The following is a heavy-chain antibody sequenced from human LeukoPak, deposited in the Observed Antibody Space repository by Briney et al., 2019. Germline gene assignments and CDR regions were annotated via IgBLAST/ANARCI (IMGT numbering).Heavy chain of an antibody. D-gene: IGHD4-17*01. CDR2: IYTSGGT. CDR1: GGSINSGSQY. CDR3: ARVGSDYLSFDY. V-gene: IGHV4-61*02. J-gene: IGHJ4*02. Sequence: SETLSLTCTVSGGSINSGSQYWSWIRQPAEKGLEWIGRIYTSGGTNYNPSLKSRVTISVDTSKNQFSLKLSSVTAADTAVYYCARVGSDYLSFDYWGQGTLVTVSS.